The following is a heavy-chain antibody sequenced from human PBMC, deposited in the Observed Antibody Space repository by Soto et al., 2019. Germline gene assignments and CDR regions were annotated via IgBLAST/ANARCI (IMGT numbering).Heavy chain of an antibody. J-gene: IGHJ6*03. D-gene: IGHD3-10*01. CDR1: GVSFNNYH. Sequence: SETLSLTCAVYGVSFNNYHLTWIRQSPGKGLEWIGYIFYSGSTNYNPSLKSRVTISIDTSKTQFSLKLSSVTAADTAVYYCARVTYYYGSGSLTSRYYYMDVWGKGTTVTVSS. CDR3: ARVTYYYGSGSLTSRYYYMDV. V-gene: IGHV4-59*01. CDR2: IFYSGST.